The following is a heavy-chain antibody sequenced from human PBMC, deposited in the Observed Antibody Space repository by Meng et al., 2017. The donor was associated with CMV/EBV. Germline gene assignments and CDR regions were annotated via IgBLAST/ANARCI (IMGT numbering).Heavy chain of an antibody. V-gene: IGHV3-53*01. CDR3: VRWVVDLGGLDY. D-gene: IGHD2-15*01. J-gene: IGHJ4*02. CDR1: GFTGSRYY. CDR2: LFSGGIM. Sequence: ASLKISCEVSGFTGSRYYMCWVRQAPGKVLEWVSVLFSGGIMTYADSVKGRFTIYRDNSKNTLFLQMNSLRAEDTAMYYCVRWVVDLGGLDYWGRGVLVTVSS.